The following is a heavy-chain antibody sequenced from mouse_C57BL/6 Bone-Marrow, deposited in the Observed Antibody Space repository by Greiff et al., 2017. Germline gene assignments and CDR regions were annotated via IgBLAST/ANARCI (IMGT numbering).Heavy chain of an antibody. V-gene: IGHV14-3*01. Sequence: EVQRVESVAELVRPGASVKLSCTASGFNIKNTYMHWVKQRPEQGLEWIGRIDPANGNTKYAPKFQGKATITADTSSNTAYLQLSSLTSEDTAIYYCARGKGGTGRWYFDVWGTGTTVTVSS. CDR2: IDPANGNT. D-gene: IGHD4-1*01. CDR3: ARGKGGTGRWYFDV. CDR1: GFNIKNTY. J-gene: IGHJ1*03.